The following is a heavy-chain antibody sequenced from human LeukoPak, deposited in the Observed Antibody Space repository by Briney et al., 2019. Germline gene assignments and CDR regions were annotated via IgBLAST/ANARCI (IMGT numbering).Heavy chain of an antibody. CDR2: ITGSGGST. Sequence: GGSLRLSCAASGFTFSSYAMSWVRQAPGKGLEWVSAITGSGGSTYYADSVKGRFTLSRDHSKNTRYLQMNSLRAEDTAGYYCATDPLLDYWGQGTLVTVSS. J-gene: IGHJ4*02. D-gene: IGHD2-15*01. V-gene: IGHV3-23*01. CDR1: GFTFSSYA. CDR3: ATDPLLDY.